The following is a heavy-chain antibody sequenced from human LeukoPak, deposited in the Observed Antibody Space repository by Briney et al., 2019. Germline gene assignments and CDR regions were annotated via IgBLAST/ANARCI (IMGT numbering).Heavy chain of an antibody. CDR1: GYTFTSYD. D-gene: IGHD3-10*01. V-gene: IGHV1-2*02. Sequence: GASVKVSCKASGYTFTSYDINWVRQATGQGLEWMGWMDPNSGGTNYAQKFQGRVTMTRDTSISTAYMELSRLRSDDTAVYYCARGDGPRWSWVSLWFGEFFDYWGQGTLVTVSS. CDR3: ARGDGPRWSWVSLWFGEFFDY. J-gene: IGHJ4*02. CDR2: MDPNSGGT.